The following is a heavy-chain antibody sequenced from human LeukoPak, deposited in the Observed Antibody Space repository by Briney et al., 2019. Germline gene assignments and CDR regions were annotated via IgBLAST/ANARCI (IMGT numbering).Heavy chain of an antibody. CDR1: GFTFSSYS. V-gene: IGHV3-21*01. CDR2: ISSSSSYI. CDR3: AREWPTIAAAGTIPEYFQH. Sequence: GGSLRLSCAASGFTFSSYSINWVRQAPGKGLECVSSISSSSSYIYYADSVKGRFTISRDNANNSLYLQMNSLRAEDTAVYYCAREWPTIAAAGTIPEYFQHWGQGTLVTVSS. J-gene: IGHJ1*01. D-gene: IGHD6-13*01.